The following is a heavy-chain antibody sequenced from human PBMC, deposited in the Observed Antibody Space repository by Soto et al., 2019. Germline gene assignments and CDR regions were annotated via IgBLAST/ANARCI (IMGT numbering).Heavy chain of an antibody. V-gene: IGHV5-51*01. Sequence: GESLKISCKGSGYTFTTYWIGWVRQMPGKGLEWIGIIYPGNSNIKYGPSFQGRVAISADKSVITAYLQWTSLEASDTAIYYCARLGPLGITIDYWGQGVLVTVSS. CDR2: IYPGNSNI. CDR1: GYTFTTYW. D-gene: IGHD1-26*01. CDR3: ARLGPLGITIDY. J-gene: IGHJ4*02.